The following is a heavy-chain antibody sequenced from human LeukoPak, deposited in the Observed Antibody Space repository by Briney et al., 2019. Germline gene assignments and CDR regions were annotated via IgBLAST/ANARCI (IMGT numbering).Heavy chain of an antibody. D-gene: IGHD6-6*01. CDR3: ASLMALYSSSSGRY. CDR1: GCSILSSSYY. Sequence: SETLSLTGTGSGCSILSSSYYWGWIRQPPGKGLEWIGSIYYCGSTYYNPSPKSRVTLSVDTSHNHSSLKLRSVTDAHTAVYYCASLMALYSSSSGRYWGQGTLVTVSS. CDR2: IYYCGST. V-gene: IGHV4-39*01. J-gene: IGHJ4*02.